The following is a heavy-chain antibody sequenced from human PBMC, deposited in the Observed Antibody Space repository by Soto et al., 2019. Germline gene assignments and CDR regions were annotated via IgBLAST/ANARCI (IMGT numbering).Heavy chain of an antibody. CDR3: ARGSYDSYAGFFGMDV. J-gene: IGHJ6*02. D-gene: IGHD3-10*01. Sequence: SVKVSCETSGGSFMSQAISWVRQAPGQGPEWMGGIIPFSGTVTYTQRFQGRLALTADEPTKTAYMELSSLRSEDTAVYYCARGSYDSYAGFFGMDVWGQGTKVTVSS. V-gene: IGHV1-69*13. CDR1: GGSFMSQA. CDR2: IIPFSGTV.